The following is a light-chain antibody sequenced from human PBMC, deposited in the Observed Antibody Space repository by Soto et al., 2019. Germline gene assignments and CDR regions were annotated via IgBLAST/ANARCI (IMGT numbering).Light chain of an antibody. Sequence: EIVMTQSPATLSVSPGERATLSCRASQSVRNNLAWYQQKPGQAPRLLIYGASTRATDIPARFSGSGSGTEFTLTISSLQSEDFAVYYCQQSNNWPYTFGQGTKVDIK. CDR3: QQSNNWPYT. V-gene: IGKV3-15*01. CDR1: QSVRNN. CDR2: GAS. J-gene: IGKJ2*01.